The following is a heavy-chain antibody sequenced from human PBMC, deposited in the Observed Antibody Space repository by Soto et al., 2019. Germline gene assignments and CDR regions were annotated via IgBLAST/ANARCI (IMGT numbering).Heavy chain of an antibody. CDR3: ARTYYYGSGSYYSLYYYYMDV. CDR2: IYYSGST. Sequence: PSETLSLTCTVSGGSISSGGYYWSWIRQHPGKGLEWIGYIYYSGSTYYNPSLKSRVTISVDTSKNQFSLKLSSVTAADTAVYYCARTYYYGSGSYYSLYYYYMDVWGKGTTVNVSS. V-gene: IGHV4-31*03. CDR1: GGSISSGGYY. D-gene: IGHD3-10*01. J-gene: IGHJ6*03.